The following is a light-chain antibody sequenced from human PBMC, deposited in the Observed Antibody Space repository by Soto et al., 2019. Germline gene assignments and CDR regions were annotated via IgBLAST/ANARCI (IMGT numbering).Light chain of an antibody. CDR1: SSDVGIYNL. CDR2: EGS. Sequence: QSALTQPASVSGSPGQSITISCTGTSSDVGIYNLVSWYQYHPGKAPKLMIYEGSQRPSGVSDRFSGSKSGNTASLTISGLQAGEGGVYYCCSFAGSSTNVFGTGTKVTVL. CDR3: CSFAGSSTNV. J-gene: IGLJ1*01. V-gene: IGLV2-23*01.